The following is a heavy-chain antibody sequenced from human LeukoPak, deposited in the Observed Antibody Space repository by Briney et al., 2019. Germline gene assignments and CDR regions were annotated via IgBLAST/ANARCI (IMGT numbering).Heavy chain of an antibody. CDR1: GYTFTSCD. V-gene: IGHV1-8*01. CDR3: ARGRGSKGFGQIYYNYGMDV. D-gene: IGHD3-10*01. J-gene: IGHJ6*02. CDR2: MNPNSGNT. Sequence: ASVKVSCKASGYTFTSCDINWLRQATGQGLEWMGWMNPNSGNTGYAQKFQGRVTMTRNTSISTAYMELSSLRSEDTAVYYCARGRGSKGFGQIYYNYGMDVWAKGPRSPSP.